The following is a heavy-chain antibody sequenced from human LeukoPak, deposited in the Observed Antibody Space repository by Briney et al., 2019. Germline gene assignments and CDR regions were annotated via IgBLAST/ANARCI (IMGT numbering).Heavy chain of an antibody. CDR2: ISYDGSNK. J-gene: IGHJ4*02. Sequence: GRSLRLSCAASGFTFSSYAMHWVRQAPGKGLEWVAVISYDGSNKYYADSVKGRFTISRDNSKNTLYLQMNSLRAEDRAVYYCAGTTAAGSWYFDYWGQGTLVTVSS. CDR3: AGTTAAGSWYFDY. D-gene: IGHD6-13*01. V-gene: IGHV3-30*04. CDR1: GFTFSSYA.